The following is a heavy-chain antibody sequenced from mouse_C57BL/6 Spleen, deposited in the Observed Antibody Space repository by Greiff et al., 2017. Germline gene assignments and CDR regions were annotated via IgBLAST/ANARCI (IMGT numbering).Heavy chain of an antibody. CDR3: ARCGYDYGFYYAMDY. J-gene: IGHJ4*01. D-gene: IGHD2-4*01. CDR2: IDPSDSET. V-gene: IGHV1-52*01. Sequence: QVHVKQPGAELVRPGSSVKLSCKASGYTFTSYWMHWVKQRPIQGLEWIGNIDPSDSETHYNQKFKDKATLTVDKSSSTAYMQLSSLTSGDTAVYYCARCGYDYGFYYAMDYWGQGTSVTVSS. CDR1: GYTFTSYW.